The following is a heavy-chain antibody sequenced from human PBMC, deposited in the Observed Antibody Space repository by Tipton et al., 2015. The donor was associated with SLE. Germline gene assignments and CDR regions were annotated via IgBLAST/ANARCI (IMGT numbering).Heavy chain of an antibody. V-gene: IGHV4-39*07. CDR1: GGSISTSSYY. CDR3: ARWNFVTMTGGFDI. CDR2: INYRGTT. D-gene: IGHD1-7*01. J-gene: IGHJ3*02. Sequence: GLVKPSETLSLTCTVSGGSISTSSYYWAWIRQPPGKGLECIGNINYRGTTSYNPSLKSRVTMSVDTSQNQFSLALRSVTAADTAIYYCARWNFVTMTGGFDIWGQGTMVTVSS.